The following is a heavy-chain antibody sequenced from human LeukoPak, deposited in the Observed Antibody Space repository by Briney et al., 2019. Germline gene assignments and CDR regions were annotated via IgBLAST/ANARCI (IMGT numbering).Heavy chain of an antibody. CDR3: ARDPSGSFNFAY. CDR2: IIPIFGTA. Sequence: SSVKVSCKASGGTFSSYAISWARQAPVQGLEWMGGIIPIFGTANYAQKFLGRVTITADESTSTASMELSSLRSEDTAVYYCARDPSGSFNFAYWGQGTLVTVSS. D-gene: IGHD1-26*01. V-gene: IGHV1-69*13. J-gene: IGHJ4*02. CDR1: GGTFSSYA.